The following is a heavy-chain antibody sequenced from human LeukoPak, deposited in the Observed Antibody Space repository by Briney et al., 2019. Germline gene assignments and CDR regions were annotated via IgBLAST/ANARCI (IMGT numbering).Heavy chain of an antibody. CDR1: GGSFSGYY. D-gene: IGHD5-12*01. CDR2: INHSGST. J-gene: IGHJ6*02. Sequence: SETLSLTCAVYGGSFSGYYWSWIRQPPGKGLEWIGEINHSGSTNYNPSLKSRVTISGDTSKNQFSLKLSSVTAADTAVYYCASGYSGMYYYYGMDVWGQGTTVTVSS. CDR3: ASGYSGMYYYYGMDV. V-gene: IGHV4-34*01.